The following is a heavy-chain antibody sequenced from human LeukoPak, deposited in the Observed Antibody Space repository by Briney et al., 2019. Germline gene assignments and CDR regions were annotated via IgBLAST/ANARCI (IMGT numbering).Heavy chain of an antibody. D-gene: IGHD3-9*01. V-gene: IGHV4-4*07. CDR1: NGSMRSYY. J-gene: IGHJ3*02. Sequence: PSETLSLTCTVSNGSMRSYYWSWIRQPAGEGLEWIGRIYTSGSTNYNPSLKSRVTMSVDTSKNQLSLKLSSVTAADTAVYYCARGGDYDILTGYYIVVGAFDIWGQGTMVTVSP. CDR2: IYTSGST. CDR3: ARGGDYDILTGYYIVVGAFDI.